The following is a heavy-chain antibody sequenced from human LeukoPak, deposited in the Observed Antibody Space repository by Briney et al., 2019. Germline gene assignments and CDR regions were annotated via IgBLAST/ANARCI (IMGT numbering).Heavy chain of an antibody. D-gene: IGHD5-12*01. CDR1: GFTFSSYA. V-gene: IGHV3-30*04. Sequence: PGGSLRLSCAPSGFTFSSYAMHWVRQAPGEGLEWVAVISYDGSNKYYADSVKGRFTISRDNSKNTLYLQMNSVRAEDTAVYYCGREGGATTLYYYYYMDVWGKGTTVTVSS. CDR3: GREGGATTLYYYYYMDV. CDR2: ISYDGSNK. J-gene: IGHJ6*03.